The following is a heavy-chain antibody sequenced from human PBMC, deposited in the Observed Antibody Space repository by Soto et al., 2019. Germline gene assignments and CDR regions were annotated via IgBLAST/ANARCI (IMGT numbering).Heavy chain of an antibody. CDR3: ARLNGGTMVRGVKH. V-gene: IGHV5-51*01. CDR1: GYSFTSYW. D-gene: IGHD3-10*01. J-gene: IGHJ1*01. Sequence: PGESLKISCKGSGYSFTSYWIAWVRQVPGKGLELMGVIYPGDSDIRYSPSFQGQVTISADKSISTAYLQWSSLKASDTAMYYCARLNGGTMVRGVKHWGQGTLVTVSS. CDR2: IYPGDSDI.